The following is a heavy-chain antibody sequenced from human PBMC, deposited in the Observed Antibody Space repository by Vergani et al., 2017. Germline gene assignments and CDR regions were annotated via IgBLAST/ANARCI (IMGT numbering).Heavy chain of an antibody. CDR1: GGTFSSYA. CDR2: IIPIFGTA. D-gene: IGHD5-18*01. J-gene: IGHJ6*02. V-gene: IGHV1-69*01. Sequence: QVQLVQSGAEVKKPGSSVKVSCKASGGTFSSYAISWVRQAPGQGLEWMGGIIPIFGTAHYAQKFQGRVTITADESTSTAYMELSSLRSEDTAVYYCARADTAMVAPNHYYYYYGMDVWGQGTTVTVSS. CDR3: ARADTAMVAPNHYYYYYGMDV.